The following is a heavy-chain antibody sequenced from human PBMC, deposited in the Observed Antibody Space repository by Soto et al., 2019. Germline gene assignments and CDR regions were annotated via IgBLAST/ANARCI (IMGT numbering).Heavy chain of an antibody. CDR3: AREKPPLIAAAGRDYYYYGMDV. Sequence: PGGSLRLSCAASGFTFSSYWMHWVRQAPGKGLVWVSRINSDGSSTSYADSVKGRFTISRDNAKNTLYLQMNSLRAEDTAVYYCAREKPPLIAAAGRDYYYYGMDVWGQGTTVTVSS. V-gene: IGHV3-74*01. CDR2: INSDGSST. D-gene: IGHD6-13*01. CDR1: GFTFSSYW. J-gene: IGHJ6*02.